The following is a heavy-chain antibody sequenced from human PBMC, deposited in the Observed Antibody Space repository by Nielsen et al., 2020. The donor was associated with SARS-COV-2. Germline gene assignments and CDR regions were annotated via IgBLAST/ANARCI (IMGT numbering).Heavy chain of an antibody. J-gene: IGHJ6*02. V-gene: IGHV4-34*01. Sequence: WIRQPPGKGLEWIGEINHSGSTNYNPSLKSRVTISVDTSKNQFSLKLSSVTAADTAVYYCARLGIAAAGTSYYYYGMDVWGQGTTVTVSS. CDR2: INHSGST. D-gene: IGHD6-13*01. CDR3: ARLGIAAAGTSYYYYGMDV.